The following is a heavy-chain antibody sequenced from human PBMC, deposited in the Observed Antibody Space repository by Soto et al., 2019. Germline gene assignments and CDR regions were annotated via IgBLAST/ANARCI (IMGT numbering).Heavy chain of an antibody. D-gene: IGHD3-9*01. CDR1: GFTFSSYA. CDR3: AKDSEVLRDFDWLAPLDY. J-gene: IGHJ4*02. Sequence: EVQLLESGGGLVQPGGSLRLSCAASGFTFSSYAMSWVRQAPGKGLEWVSAISGSGGSTYYADSVKGRFTISRDNSKNTLYLQMNKLSAENTAVYYCAKDSEVLRDFDWLAPLDYWGQGTLVTVSS. V-gene: IGHV3-23*01. CDR2: ISGSGGST.